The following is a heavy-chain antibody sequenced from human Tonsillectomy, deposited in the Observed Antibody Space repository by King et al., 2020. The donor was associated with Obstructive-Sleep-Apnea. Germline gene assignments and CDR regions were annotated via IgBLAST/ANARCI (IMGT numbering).Heavy chain of an antibody. J-gene: IGHJ4*02. V-gene: IGHV3-11*06. Sequence: VQLVESGGGLVQPGGSLRLSCAASGFTFSDYYMSWIRQTPGKGLEWVSYISSSSSYTNYADSVKGRFTISRDNTKNSLYLQMNSLRAEDTAVDYCAGDIDYYDILTGSPDSSGYAHFDYWGQGTLVTVSS. D-gene: IGHD3-9*01. CDR1: GFTFSDYY. CDR3: AGDIDYYDILTGSPDSSGYAHFDY. CDR2: ISSSSSYT.